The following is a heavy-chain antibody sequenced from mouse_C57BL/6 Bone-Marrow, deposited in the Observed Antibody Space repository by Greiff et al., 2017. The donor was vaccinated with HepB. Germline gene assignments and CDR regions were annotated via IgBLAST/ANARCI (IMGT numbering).Heavy chain of an antibody. J-gene: IGHJ2*01. CDR2: IYWDDDK. CDR3: ARILLRGYFDY. CDR1: GFSLSTSGMG. Sequence: QVTLKESGPGILQSSQTLSLTCSFSGFSLSTSGMGVSWIRQPSGKGLEWLAHIYWDDDKRYNPSLKSRLTISKDTSRNQVFLKITSVDTADTATYYCARILLRGYFDYWGQGTTLTVSS. V-gene: IGHV8-12*01. D-gene: IGHD1-1*01.